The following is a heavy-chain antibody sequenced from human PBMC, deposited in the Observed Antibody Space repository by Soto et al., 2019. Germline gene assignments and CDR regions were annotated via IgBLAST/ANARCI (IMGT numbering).Heavy chain of an antibody. D-gene: IGHD1-26*01. CDR1: ESTVRRDW. Sequence: EVPLVEYGGGLVQTGGSLRLSCAISESTVRRDWMNWVRQAPGKGLEWVAHTNPDGSEKYYADSVKGRFTITRDNANNLLYLQMNSLRVGETAMYYCSGGVGDAFWGQGTLVTVSS. CDR2: TNPDGSEK. CDR3: SGGVGDAF. J-gene: IGHJ4*02. V-gene: IGHV3-7*04.